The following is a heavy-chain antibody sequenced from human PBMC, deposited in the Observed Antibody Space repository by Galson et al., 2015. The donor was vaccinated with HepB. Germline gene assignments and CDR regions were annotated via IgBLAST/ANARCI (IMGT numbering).Heavy chain of an antibody. Sequence: SLRLSCAASGFTFSGSAIHWVRQASGKGPEWVGRIRSKAYNYATSCVASLKGRFIISRDDPKNTAYLHVISLKIEDTAVYYCARLGDLSGYSSRWGQGTLVTVSS. CDR2: IRSKAYNYAT. CDR3: ARLGDLSGYSSR. V-gene: IGHV3-73*01. J-gene: IGHJ4*02. D-gene: IGHD6-13*01. CDR1: GFTFSGSA.